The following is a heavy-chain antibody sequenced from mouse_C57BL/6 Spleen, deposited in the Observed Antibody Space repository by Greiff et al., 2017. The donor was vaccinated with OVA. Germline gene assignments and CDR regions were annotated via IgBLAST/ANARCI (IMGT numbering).Heavy chain of an antibody. CDR1: GFTFNTYA. J-gene: IGHJ4*01. CDR3: VRVGGGYDAGYYYAMDY. D-gene: IGHD2-2*01. Sequence: EVKLQESGGGLVQPKGSLKLSCAASGFTFNTYAMHWVRQAPGKGLEWVARIRSKSSNYATYYADSVKDRFTISRADSQSMLYLQMNILKTEDTAMYYGVRVGGGYDAGYYYAMDYWGQGTSVTVSS. V-gene: IGHV10-3*01. CDR2: IRSKSSNYAT.